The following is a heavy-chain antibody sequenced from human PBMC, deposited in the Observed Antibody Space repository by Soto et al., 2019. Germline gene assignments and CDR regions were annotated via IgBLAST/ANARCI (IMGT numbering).Heavy chain of an antibody. J-gene: IGHJ6*02. CDR1: GFTFSNAW. CDR3: TTLGSHYYYHNFDV. V-gene: IGHV3-15*07. CDR2: VKMKSEGATT. Sequence: EVQLVESGGGLVTPGGSLRLSCAASGFTFSNAWMNWVRQAPGKGLEWVGLVKMKSEGATTHYAAPVNGRFTISRDDSEQTLYLQMSSLKTDDTAVYYCTTLGSHYYYHNFDVWGQGTTVTVSS.